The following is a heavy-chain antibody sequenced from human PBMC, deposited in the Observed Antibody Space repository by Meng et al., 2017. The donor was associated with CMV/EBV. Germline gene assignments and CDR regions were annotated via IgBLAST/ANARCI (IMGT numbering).Heavy chain of an antibody. CDR3: AREGYSYGDYYYGMDV. CDR1: GGSISSSSYY. V-gene: IGHV4-39*07. CDR2: IYYSGST. D-gene: IGHD5-18*01. J-gene: IGHJ6*02. Sequence: AETLSLTCTVSGGSISSSSYYWGWLRQPPGKGLVWIGSIYYSGSTYYNPSLKSRVTISVDTSKNQFSLKLSSVTAADTAVYYCAREGYSYGDYYYGMDVWGQGTTVTVSS.